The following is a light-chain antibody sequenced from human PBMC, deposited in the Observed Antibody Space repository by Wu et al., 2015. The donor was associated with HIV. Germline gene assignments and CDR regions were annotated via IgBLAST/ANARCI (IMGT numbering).Light chain of an antibody. Sequence: EVVMTQSPATLSVSPGERVTLSCRASESVTMSVVWYQQKPGQAPRLLIYGATTRATGVPARFSGSASGTEFTLTISSLEPEDFAVYYCQHRSNWPTFGRGTKVEVQ. CDR1: ESVTMS. J-gene: IGKJ1*01. V-gene: IGKV3-15*01. CDR3: QHRSNWPT. CDR2: GAT.